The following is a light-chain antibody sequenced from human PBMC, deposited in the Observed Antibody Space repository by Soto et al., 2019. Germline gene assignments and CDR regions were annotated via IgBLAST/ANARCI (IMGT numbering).Light chain of an antibody. Sequence: DIQMNQSPSSLSASVGDRVTITCRARQSSSSYLNWYQQKPGKAPKLLIYAASSLQSGVPSRFSGSGSGTDFTLTIRSLQPEDFSTYYCQQSYRTPRTFGPGTKVEIK. CDR1: QSSSSY. CDR3: QQSYRTPRT. J-gene: IGKJ1*01. V-gene: IGKV1-39*01. CDR2: AAS.